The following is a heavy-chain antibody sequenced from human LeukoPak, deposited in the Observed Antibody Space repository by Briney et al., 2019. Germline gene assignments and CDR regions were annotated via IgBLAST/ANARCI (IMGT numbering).Heavy chain of an antibody. V-gene: IGHV1-24*01. CDR2: FDPEDGET. CDR3: ATVPGGPDTAITGGQNQDAFDI. CDR1: GYTLTELS. Sequence: ASVKVSCKVSGYTLTELSMHWVRQAPGKGLEWMGGFDPEDGETIYAQKFQGRVTMTEDTSTDTAYMELSSLRSEDTAVYYCATVPGGPDTAITGGQNQDAFDIWGQGTMVTVSS. D-gene: IGHD5-18*01. J-gene: IGHJ3*02.